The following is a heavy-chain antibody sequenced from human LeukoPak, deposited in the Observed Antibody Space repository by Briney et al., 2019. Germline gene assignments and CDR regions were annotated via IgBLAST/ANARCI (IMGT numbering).Heavy chain of an antibody. V-gene: IGHV4-30-4*01. CDR2: IYYSGST. Sequence: SETLSLTCTVSGGSISSGDYYWSWIRQPPGKGLEWIGYIYYSGSTYYNPSLKSRVTISVDTSKNQFSLKLSSVTAADTAVYYCARGYSPPGRIYYYYYYGMDVWGQGTTVTVSS. J-gene: IGHJ6*02. CDR1: GGSISSGDYY. CDR3: ARGYSPPGRIYYYYYYGMDV. D-gene: IGHD2/OR15-2a*01.